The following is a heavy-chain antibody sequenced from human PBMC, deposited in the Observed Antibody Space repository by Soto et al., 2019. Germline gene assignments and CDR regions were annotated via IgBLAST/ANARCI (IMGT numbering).Heavy chain of an antibody. D-gene: IGHD1-1*01. CDR1: GGSINSSYCY. J-gene: IGHJ6*04. CDR3: ARDLWVEPELYYYGMQV. CDR2: IFYSGTT. V-gene: IGHV4-30-4*01. Sequence: SETLSLTCTVSGGSINSSYCYWIWKPQTPGKGLDCIGHIFYSGTTYSNPSLKSRLTISVDTSKNHFSLRLTSVTAADTAVYYCARDLWVEPELYYYGMQVGGKGTTV.